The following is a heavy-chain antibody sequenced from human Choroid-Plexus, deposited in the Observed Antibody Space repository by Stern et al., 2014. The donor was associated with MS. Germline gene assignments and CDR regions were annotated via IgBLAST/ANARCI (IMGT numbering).Heavy chain of an antibody. D-gene: IGHD2/OR15-2a*01. Sequence: DQLVESGGGVVQPGRPRRLSCVASGFTLGSCAMHWVRQAPGKGLEWGAGVSYDGSNKYYADSVKGRFTISRDNSQNTLYMQMSSLRPEDTAVYYCAKDRQYLTYFFDHWGQGSLVTVSS. V-gene: IGHV3-30*18. J-gene: IGHJ5*02. CDR2: VSYDGSNK. CDR3: AKDRQYLTYFFDH. CDR1: GFTLGSCA.